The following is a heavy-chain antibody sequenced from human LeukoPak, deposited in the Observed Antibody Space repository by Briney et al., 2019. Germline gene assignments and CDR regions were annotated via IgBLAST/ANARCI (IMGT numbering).Heavy chain of an antibody. J-gene: IGHJ4*02. V-gene: IGHV1-8*01. Sequence: ASVKVSCKASGYTFTSYDINWVRQATGQGLEWMGWMNPNSGNTGYAQKFQGRVTMTRNTSISTAYMELSSLRSEDTAVYYCARGGHYDCWSGYYTGPADFDYWGQGTLVTVSS. D-gene: IGHD3-3*01. CDR3: ARGGHYDCWSGYYTGPADFDY. CDR2: MNPNSGNT. CDR1: GYTFTSYD.